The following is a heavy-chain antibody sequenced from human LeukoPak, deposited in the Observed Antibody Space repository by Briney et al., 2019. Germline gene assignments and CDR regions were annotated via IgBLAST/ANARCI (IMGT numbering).Heavy chain of an antibody. J-gene: IGHJ4*02. V-gene: IGHV1-18*01. CDR3: ARIWAEFQLVSDF. D-gene: IGHD3-10*01. CDR2: ISGHNGNT. Sequence: GASVKVSCKASGYTFTSYLISWVRKVPGQGLEWRGGISGHNGNTDYAQKFKDRVTLTTDTSTNTAYMELRSLTSDDTAVYYCARIWAEFQLVSDFWGQGTLVTVSP. CDR1: GYTFTSYL.